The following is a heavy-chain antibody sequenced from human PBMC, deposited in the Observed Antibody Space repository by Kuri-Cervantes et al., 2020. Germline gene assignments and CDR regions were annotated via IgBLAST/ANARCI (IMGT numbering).Heavy chain of an antibody. V-gene: IGHV3-9*01. J-gene: IGHJ4*02. Sequence: GGSLRLSCAASGFTFDDYAMHWVRQAPGKGLEWVSGISWNSGSIGYADSVKGRFTISRDNAKNTLYLQMNSLRAEDTAVYYCAKVADYSEGVYYFDYWGQGTLVTVSS. CDR2: ISWNSGSI. CDR3: AKVADYSEGVYYFDY. D-gene: IGHD4-11*01. CDR1: GFTFDDYA.